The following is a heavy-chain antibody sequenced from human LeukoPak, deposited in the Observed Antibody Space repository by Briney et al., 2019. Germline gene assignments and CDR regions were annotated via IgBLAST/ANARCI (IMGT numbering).Heavy chain of an antibody. CDR2: IYYSGST. J-gene: IGHJ4*02. CDR3: ARLNDDYGDFRVDY. Sequence: SETLSLTCTVSGGSISSYYRSWIRQPPGKGLEWIGYIYYSGSTNYNPSLKSRVTISVDTSKNQFSLKLSSVTAADTAVYYCARLNDDYGDFRVDYWGQGTLVTVSS. D-gene: IGHD4-17*01. CDR1: GGSISSYY. V-gene: IGHV4-59*01.